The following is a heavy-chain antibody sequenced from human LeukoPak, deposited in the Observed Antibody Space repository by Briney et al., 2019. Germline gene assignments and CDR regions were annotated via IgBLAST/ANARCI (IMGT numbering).Heavy chain of an antibody. Sequence: GGSLRLSCAASGFTFSSYGMSWVRQAPGKGLEWVSAISGSGGSTYYADSVKGRFTISRDNSKNTLYLQMNSLRAEDTAVYYCAKWWGPMVRGESPVDYWGQGTLVTVSS. CDR2: ISGSGGST. CDR3: AKWWGPMVRGESPVDY. V-gene: IGHV3-23*01. CDR1: GFTFSSYG. J-gene: IGHJ4*02. D-gene: IGHD3-10*01.